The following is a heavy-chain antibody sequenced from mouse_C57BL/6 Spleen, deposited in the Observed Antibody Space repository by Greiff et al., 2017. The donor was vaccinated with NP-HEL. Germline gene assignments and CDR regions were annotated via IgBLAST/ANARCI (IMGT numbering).Heavy chain of an antibody. Sequence: EVQLVESGEGLVKPGGSLKLSCAASGFTFSSYAMSWVRQTPEKRLEWVAYISSGGDYIYYADTVKGRFTISRDNARNTLYLQMSSLKSEETAMYYCTRRGDGYPYAMDYWGQGTSVTVSS. CDR2: ISSGGDYI. V-gene: IGHV5S21*01. D-gene: IGHD2-3*01. CDR1: GFTFSSYA. CDR3: TRRGDGYPYAMDY. J-gene: IGHJ4*01.